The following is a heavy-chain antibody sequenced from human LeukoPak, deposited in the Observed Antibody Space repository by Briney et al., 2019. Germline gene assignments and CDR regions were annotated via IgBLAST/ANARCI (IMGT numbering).Heavy chain of an antibody. CDR1: AGSITSDNW. J-gene: IGHJ6*02. CDR3: ARDRDGMGV. V-gene: IGHV4-4*02. Sequence: SETLSLTCAVSAGSITSDNWWTWVRQPPGKGLEWLGAIYHSGSTDYNPSLKSRVTISVDKSKNKFALRVNSVTAADTAVYFCARDRDGMGVWGQGTTVTVSS. CDR2: IYHSGST.